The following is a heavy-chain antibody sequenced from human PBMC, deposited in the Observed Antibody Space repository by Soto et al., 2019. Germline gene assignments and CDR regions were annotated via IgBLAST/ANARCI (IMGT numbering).Heavy chain of an antibody. V-gene: IGHV3-33*01. J-gene: IGHJ6*01. CDR2: IWYDGSNK. Sequence: GSLRLSCAASGFTVSSYGMHWVRQAPGKGLEWVAVIWYDGSNKYYADSVKGRFTISRDNSKNTLYLQMNSLRAEDTAVYYCAIDPGRIAAAATYGMEVWGQGTTVTVSS. CDR3: AIDPGRIAAAATYGMEV. CDR1: GFTVSSYG. D-gene: IGHD6-13*01.